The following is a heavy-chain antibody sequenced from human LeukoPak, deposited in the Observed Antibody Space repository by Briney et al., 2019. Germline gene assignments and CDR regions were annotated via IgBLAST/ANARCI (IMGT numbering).Heavy chain of an antibody. Sequence: PGGSLRLSCAASGITFSSYAMSWVRQAPGKGLEWVSTIVGRGGITYYADSVKGRFTISRDNSKNTLYLQLNSLRAEDTAVYYCAKDGFWFGELSYNYFDYWGQGTLVTVSS. CDR1: GITFSSYA. D-gene: IGHD3-10*01. V-gene: IGHV3-23*01. CDR3: AKDGFWFGELSYNYFDY. J-gene: IGHJ4*02. CDR2: IVGRGGIT.